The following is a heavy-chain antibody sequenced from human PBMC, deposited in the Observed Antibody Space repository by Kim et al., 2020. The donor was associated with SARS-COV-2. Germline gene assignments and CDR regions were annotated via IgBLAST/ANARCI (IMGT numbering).Heavy chain of an antibody. CDR3: ARLAGMGATDFDY. Sequence: YSPSFQGHVTISADKSISTAYLQWSSLKASDTAMYYCARLAGMGATDFDYWGQGTLVTVSS. J-gene: IGHJ4*02. D-gene: IGHD1-26*01. V-gene: IGHV5-10-1*01.